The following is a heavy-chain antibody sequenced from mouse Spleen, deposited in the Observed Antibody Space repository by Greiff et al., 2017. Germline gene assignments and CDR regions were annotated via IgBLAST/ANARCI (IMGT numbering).Heavy chain of an antibody. CDR3: ARGYYGSSPRYFDV. Sequence: EVQVVESGGGLVQPGGSLKLSCAASGFTFSSYTMSWVRQTPEKRLEWVAYISNGGGSTYYPDTVKGRFTISRDNAKNTLYLQMSSLKSEDTAMYYCARGYYGSSPRYFDVWGAGTTVTVSS. J-gene: IGHJ1*01. D-gene: IGHD1-1*01. V-gene: IGHV5-12-2*01. CDR2: ISNGGGST. CDR1: GFTFSSYT.